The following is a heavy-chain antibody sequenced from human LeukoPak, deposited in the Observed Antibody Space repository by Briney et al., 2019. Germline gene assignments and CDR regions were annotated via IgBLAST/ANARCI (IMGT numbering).Heavy chain of an antibody. CDR1: GFTFSTYS. CDR3: AKDLKLDGVWDIEY. V-gene: IGHV3-23*01. CDR2: IYGNGGGT. Sequence: GGSLRLSCAASGFTFSTYSMNWVRQAPGKGLEWVSGIYGNGGGTFYADSVKGRFTISRDNSKNTLFLQMDRLRAEDTALYYCAKDLKLDGVWDIEYWGQGTLVTVSS. J-gene: IGHJ4*02. D-gene: IGHD4-17*01.